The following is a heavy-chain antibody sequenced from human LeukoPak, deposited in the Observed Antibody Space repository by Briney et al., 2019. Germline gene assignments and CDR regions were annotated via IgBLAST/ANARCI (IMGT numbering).Heavy chain of an antibody. Sequence: GGSLRLSCATSGLTFSHNGMHWVRPAPGKWLEWVSAISGSGGSTYYADSVKGRFTISRDNSKNTLYLQMNSLRAEDTAVYYCAKDKTTDTGENWFDPWGQGTLVTVSS. CDR3: AKDKTTDTGENWFDP. V-gene: IGHV3-23*01. CDR1: GLTFSHNG. D-gene: IGHD4-17*01. J-gene: IGHJ5*02. CDR2: ISGSGGST.